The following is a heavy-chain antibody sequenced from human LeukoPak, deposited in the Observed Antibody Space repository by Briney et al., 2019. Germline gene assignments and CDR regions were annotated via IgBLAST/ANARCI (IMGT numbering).Heavy chain of an antibody. V-gene: IGHV3-13*01. CDR3: ARGVYYYDSSGYYFDY. J-gene: IGHJ4*02. CDR1: GFTFSSYD. Sequence: GGSLRLSCAASGFTFSSYDMHWVRQATGKGLEWVSAIGTAGDTYYPGSVKGRFTISRENAKNSLYLQMNSLRAGDTAVYYCARGVYYYDSSGYYFDYWGQGTLVTVSS. CDR2: IGTAGDT. D-gene: IGHD3-22*01.